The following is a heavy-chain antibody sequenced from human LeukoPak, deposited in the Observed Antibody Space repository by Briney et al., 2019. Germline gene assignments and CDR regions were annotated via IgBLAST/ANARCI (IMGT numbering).Heavy chain of an antibody. V-gene: IGHV3-48*04. CDR3: AREIFWSGYFSNLHFDY. Sequence: GGSLRLSCAASGFTFSSYSMNWVRQAPGKGLEWVSYISSSSSTIYYADSVKGRFTISRDNAKNSLYLQMNDLRPEDTAVYYCAREIFWSGYFSNLHFDYWGQGTLVTVSS. CDR1: GFTFSSYS. J-gene: IGHJ4*02. CDR2: ISSSSSTI. D-gene: IGHD3-3*01.